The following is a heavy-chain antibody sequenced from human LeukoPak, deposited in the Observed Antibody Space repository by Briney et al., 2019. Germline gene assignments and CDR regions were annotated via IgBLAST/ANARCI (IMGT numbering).Heavy chain of an antibody. CDR3: ARARKWLLNY. CDR1: GYTFTGYY. Sequence: AASVKVSCKASGYTFTGYYMHWVRQAPGQGLEWMGWINPNSGGTNYAQKFQGRVTMTKDTSISTAYMELSRLRSDDTAVYYCARARKWLLNYWGQGTLVTVSS. CDR2: INPNSGGT. J-gene: IGHJ4*02. V-gene: IGHV1-2*02. D-gene: IGHD3-22*01.